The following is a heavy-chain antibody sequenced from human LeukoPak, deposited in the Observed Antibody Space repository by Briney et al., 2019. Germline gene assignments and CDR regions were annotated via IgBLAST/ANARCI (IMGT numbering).Heavy chain of an antibody. Sequence: GGTLRLSCAASGFTFSSYGMSWVRQAPGKGLEWVSAISGSGGSTYYADSVKGRFTISRDNAKNSLYLQMNSLRAEDTAVYYCAKDDRWLQFCCWGQGTLVTVSA. V-gene: IGHV3-23*01. CDR1: GFTFSSYG. D-gene: IGHD5-24*01. CDR2: ISGSGGST. J-gene: IGHJ4*02. CDR3: AKDDRWLQFCC.